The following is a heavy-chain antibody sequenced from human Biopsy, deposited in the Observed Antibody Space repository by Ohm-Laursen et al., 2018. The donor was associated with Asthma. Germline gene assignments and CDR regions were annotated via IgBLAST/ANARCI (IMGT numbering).Heavy chain of an antibody. CDR1: YGSITSGGYY. V-gene: IGHV4-31*03. CDR3: ARAQDYYDSRGYYRSFDY. J-gene: IGHJ4*02. CDR2: IYYRGST. D-gene: IGHD3-22*01. Sequence: TLSLTCTFSYGSITSGGYYWTWIRQHPGKGLEWIGCIYYRGSTYYNPPLKSRVSILIDTSKNQFSLKLSSVTAADTAVYYCARAQDYYDSRGYYRSFDYWGQGTLVTVSS.